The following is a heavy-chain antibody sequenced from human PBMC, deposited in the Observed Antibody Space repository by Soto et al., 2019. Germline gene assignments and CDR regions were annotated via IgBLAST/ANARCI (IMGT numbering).Heavy chain of an antibody. CDR1: GGSISSYY. V-gene: IGHV4-59*01. D-gene: IGHD2-15*01. J-gene: IGHJ6*03. CDR2: IYYSGST. CDR3: ARSYRRYCGGGSCYSYYYYYMDV. Sequence: QVQLQESGPGLVKPSETLSLTCTVSGGSISSYYWSWIRQPPGKGLEWIGYIYYSGSTNYNPSLKSRVTISVDTSKNQFSLKLSSVTAADTAVYYCARSYRRYCGGGSCYSYYYYYMDVWGKGTAVTVSS.